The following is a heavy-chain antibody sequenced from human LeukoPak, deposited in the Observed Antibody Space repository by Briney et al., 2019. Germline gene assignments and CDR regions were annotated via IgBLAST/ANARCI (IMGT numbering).Heavy chain of an antibody. CDR2: ISGSGGST. Sequence: GSLRLSSAASAFTFSTYAISWVRQAPPKGLDWFSAISGSGGSTYYADSVKGRLTISRNNSKNTLYLQMNSLRAEDTAVYYCAKEQGQQLGLNPFDYWGQGTLVTVSS. CDR1: AFTFSTYA. D-gene: IGHD6-13*01. J-gene: IGHJ4*02. V-gene: IGHV3-23*01. CDR3: AKEQGQQLGLNPFDY.